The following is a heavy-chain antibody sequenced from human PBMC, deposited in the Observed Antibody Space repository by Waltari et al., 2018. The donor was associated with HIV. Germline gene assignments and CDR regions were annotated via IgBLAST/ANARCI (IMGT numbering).Heavy chain of an antibody. V-gene: IGHV3-7*01. CDR1: GLSFSGYW. Sequence: EVQLVESGGGLVQSGGSLRLSCAVSGLSFSGYWMSWVRQAPGKGVEWVAKKKEDGKEEYYVDSVKGLFTISRDNAKNSLYLQMNSLRAEDTAMYYCARARYCSSISCSYFDDWGQGTLVTVSS. CDR3: ARARYCSSISCSYFDD. D-gene: IGHD2-2*01. J-gene: IGHJ4*02. CDR2: KKEDGKEE.